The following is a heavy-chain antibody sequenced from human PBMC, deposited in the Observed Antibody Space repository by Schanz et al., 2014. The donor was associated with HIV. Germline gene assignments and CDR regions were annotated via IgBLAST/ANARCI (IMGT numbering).Heavy chain of an antibody. V-gene: IGHV3-30*03. J-gene: IGHJ2*01. Sequence: QVQLVESGGGVVQPGRSLRLSCAASGFTFSSYALHWVRQAPGKGLEWVALISYDGNDKYYADSVKGRFTISRDNAKNSLYLQMNXXXAEDTAVYFCARDLYCGGDCYAPYWYFDLWGRGPLVTVSS. CDR2: ISYDGNDK. CDR1: GFTFSSYA. D-gene: IGHD2-21*02. CDR3: ARDLYCGGDCYAPYWYFDL.